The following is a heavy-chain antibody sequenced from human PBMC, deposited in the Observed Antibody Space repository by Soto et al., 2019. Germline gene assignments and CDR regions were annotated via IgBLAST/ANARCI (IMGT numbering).Heavy chain of an antibody. D-gene: IGHD7-27*01. V-gene: IGHV4-31*03. CDR1: GGSISSGGYY. CDR2: IYYSGST. CDR3: ARERANWGSRYPDDAFDI. J-gene: IGHJ3*02. Sequence: QVQLQESGPGLVKPSQTLSLTCTVSGGSISSGGYYWSWIRQHPGKGLEWIGYIYYSGSTYYNPSLKSRVTISVDTSKNQFSLKLSSVTAADTAVYYCARERANWGSRYPDDAFDIWGQGTMVTVSS.